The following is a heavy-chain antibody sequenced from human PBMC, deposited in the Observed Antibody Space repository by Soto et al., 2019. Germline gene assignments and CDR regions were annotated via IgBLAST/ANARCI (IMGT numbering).Heavy chain of an antibody. CDR2: IIPIFGTA. J-gene: IGHJ6*02. D-gene: IGHD1-7*01. Sequence: QVQLVQSGAEVKKPGSSVKVSCKASEGAFSSYAISWVRQAPGQGLEWMGGIIPIFGTANYAQKFQGRVTITADESTSTAYMELSSLRSKDTAVYYCASQMRVTGTYEHYYGMDVWGQGTTVNVSS. CDR1: EGAFSSYA. V-gene: IGHV1-69*12. CDR3: ASQMRVTGTYEHYYGMDV.